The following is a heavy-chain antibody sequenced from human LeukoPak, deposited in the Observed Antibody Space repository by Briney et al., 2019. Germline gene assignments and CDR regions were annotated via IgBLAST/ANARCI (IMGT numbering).Heavy chain of an antibody. CDR1: GYTFTSYG. CDR2: ISAYNGNT. V-gene: IGHV1-18*01. D-gene: IGHD2-15*01. CDR3: ARPHCSGGSCYVFDY. Sequence: ASVKVSCKASGYTFTSYGISWVRQAPGQGLERMGWISAYNGNTNYAQKLQGRVTMTTDTSTSTAYMELRSLRSDDTAVYYCARPHCSGGSCYVFDYWGQGTLVTVSS. J-gene: IGHJ4*02.